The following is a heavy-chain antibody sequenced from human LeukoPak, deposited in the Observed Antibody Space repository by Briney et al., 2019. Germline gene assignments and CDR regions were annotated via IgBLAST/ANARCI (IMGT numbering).Heavy chain of an antibody. D-gene: IGHD3-22*01. CDR2: IKSKTDGGTT. CDR3: TTDGYYYDSSGYYYLD. J-gene: IGHJ4*02. CDR1: GFTFSNAW. V-gene: IGHV3-15*01. Sequence: TGGSLRLSCAASGFTFSNAWMSWVRQAPGKGLEWVGRIKSKTDGGTTDCAAPVKGRFTISRDDSKNTLYLQMNSLKTEDTAVYYCTTDGYYYDSSGYYYLDWGQGTLVTVSS.